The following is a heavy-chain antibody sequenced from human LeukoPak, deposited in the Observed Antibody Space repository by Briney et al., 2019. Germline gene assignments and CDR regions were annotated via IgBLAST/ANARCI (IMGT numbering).Heavy chain of an antibody. J-gene: IGHJ3*02. CDR2: INPNSGGT. V-gene: IGHV1-2*02. CDR1: GYTFTGYY. Sequence: ASVKVSCKASGYTFTGYYMHWVRQAPGQGLEWMGWINPNSGGTNYAQKFQGRVTMTRDTSISTAYMELSRLRSDDTAVYYCARVSSSWYRRGAFDIWGQGTMVTVSS. D-gene: IGHD6-13*01. CDR3: ARVSSSWYRRGAFDI.